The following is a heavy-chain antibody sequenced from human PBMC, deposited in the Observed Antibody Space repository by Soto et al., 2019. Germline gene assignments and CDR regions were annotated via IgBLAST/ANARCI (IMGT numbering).Heavy chain of an antibody. CDR3: ARPAGRLANWFDP. Sequence: QVQLVQSGVEVKKPGASVKVSCKASGYTFTDYRMIWFRQAPGQGREWMGIINPSGGSTNYAPNFQGRVTLTRDSFTSTVYMELSNLRSEDTAVYYCARPAGRLANWFDPWGQGTLVTVSS. CDR1: GYTFTDYR. V-gene: IGHV1-46*01. D-gene: IGHD6-6*01. J-gene: IGHJ5*02. CDR2: INPSGGST.